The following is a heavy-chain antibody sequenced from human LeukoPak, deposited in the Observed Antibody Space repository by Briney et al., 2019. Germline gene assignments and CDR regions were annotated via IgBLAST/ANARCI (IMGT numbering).Heavy chain of an antibody. Sequence: GGSLRLSCAASGFTFSTYWMHWVRQVPGKGLVWVSRINSDGSSTSYADSVKGRFTISRDNAKNTLYLQMNSLRAEDTAVYYCASPPGYCSSTSCRPPLRYWGQGTLVTVSS. V-gene: IGHV3-74*01. CDR3: ASPPGYCSSTSCRPPLRY. CDR1: GFTFSTYW. D-gene: IGHD2-2*01. J-gene: IGHJ4*02. CDR2: INSDGSST.